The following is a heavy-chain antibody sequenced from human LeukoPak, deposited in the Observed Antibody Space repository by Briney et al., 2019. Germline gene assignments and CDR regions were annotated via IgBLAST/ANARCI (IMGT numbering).Heavy chain of an antibody. V-gene: IGHV4-4*07. CDR1: GVSITSYY. CDR2: IYSSGTP. CDR3: AESITMAPNYYYGMEV. J-gene: IGHJ6*02. D-gene: IGHD3-10*01. Sequence: KPSETLSLACTVSGVSITSYYWSWFRQPAGKGLEWIGRIYSSGTPNYNPSFNSRVTLSMDTSKNQFTLKLTSVTAADTAVYYCAESITMAPNYYYGMEVWGQGTTVTVSS.